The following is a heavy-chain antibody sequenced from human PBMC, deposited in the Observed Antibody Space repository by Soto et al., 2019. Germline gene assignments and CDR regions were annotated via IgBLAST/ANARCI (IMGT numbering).Heavy chain of an antibody. D-gene: IGHD6-19*01. CDR1: GFPFSDFG. V-gene: IGHV3-30*19. J-gene: IGHJ4*02. CDR3: ASPREGQWLVFDH. CDR2: ISKDGLDR. Sequence: PGGSLRLSCFVSGFPFSDFGMHWVRQSPGEGLAWVASISKDGLDRYYSESVKGRFTISRDDSKNTVFLQMNSLKVEDTAAYFCASPREGQWLVFDHWGQRSLVTVS.